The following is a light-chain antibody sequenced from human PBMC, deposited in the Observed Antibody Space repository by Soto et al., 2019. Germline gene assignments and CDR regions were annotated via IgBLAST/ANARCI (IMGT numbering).Light chain of an antibody. CDR3: SSYTSSSTRV. CDR1: SSDVGGYNY. Sequence: QSALTQPASVSGSPGQSITISCTGTSSDVGGYNYVSWYQQHPGKAPKLMIYEVSNRPSGVSNRFSGSKSGNTASLTISGVQAEDEADNYCSSYTSSSTRVFGGGTKVTVL. CDR2: EVS. J-gene: IGLJ3*02. V-gene: IGLV2-14*01.